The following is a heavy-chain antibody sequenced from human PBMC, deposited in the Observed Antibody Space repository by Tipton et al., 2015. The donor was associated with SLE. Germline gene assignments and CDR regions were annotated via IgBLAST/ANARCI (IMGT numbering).Heavy chain of an antibody. V-gene: IGHV4-4*01. J-gene: IGHJ4*02. CDR2: INHGGST. D-gene: IGHD2-8*01. CDR3: ARGYCSDGVCYGFGFFDY. CDR1: GDSISNRHW. Sequence: TLSLTCAVSGDSISNRHWWSWVRQPPGKGLEWIGEINHGGSTNYNPSLKSRVTISVDTSKNQFSLKLRSVTAADTAVYFCARGYCSDGVCYGFGFFDYWGQGNLVTVSS.